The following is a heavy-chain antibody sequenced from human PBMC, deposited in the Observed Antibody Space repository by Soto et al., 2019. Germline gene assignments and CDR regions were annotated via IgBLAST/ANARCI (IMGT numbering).Heavy chain of an antibody. D-gene: IGHD6-13*01. CDR3: ARAGSSSWFKPKRYNWFDP. CDR2: ISAYNGNT. CDR1: GYTFTSYG. Sequence: ASVKVSCKASGYTFTSYGISWVRQAPGQGLEWMGWISAYNGNTNYAQKLQGRVTMTTDTSTSTAYMELRSLRSDDTAVYYCARAGSSSWFKPKRYNWFDPWGQGTLVTVSS. V-gene: IGHV1-18*01. J-gene: IGHJ5*02.